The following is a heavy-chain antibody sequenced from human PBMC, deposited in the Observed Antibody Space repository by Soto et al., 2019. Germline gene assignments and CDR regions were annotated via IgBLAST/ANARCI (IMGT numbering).Heavy chain of an antibody. CDR1: GFSVSNNY. CDR3: ANLIANYDILTGYYQEAFDY. D-gene: IGHD3-9*01. CDR2: ISGSGGST. Sequence: GGALRLSCAVSGFSVSNNYMSWVRQAPGEGLEWVSAISGSGGSTYYADSVKGRFTISRDNSKNTLYLQMNSLRAEDTAVYYCANLIANYDILTGYYQEAFDYWGQGTLVTVSS. V-gene: IGHV3-23*01. J-gene: IGHJ4*02.